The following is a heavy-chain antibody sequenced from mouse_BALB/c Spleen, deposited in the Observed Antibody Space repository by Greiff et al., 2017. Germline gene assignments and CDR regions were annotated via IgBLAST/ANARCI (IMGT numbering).Heavy chain of an antibody. J-gene: IGHJ3*01. V-gene: IGHV1-54*03. D-gene: IGHD3-2*01. Sequence: QVQLQQSGAELMKPGASVKISCKATGYTFSSYWIEWVKQRPGHGLEWIGVINPGSGGTNYNEKFKGKATLTADKSSSTAYMQLSSLTSDDSAVYFCASPETARATSFAYWGQGTLVTVSA. CDR2: INPGSGGT. CDR3: ASPETARATSFAY. CDR1: GYTFSSYW.